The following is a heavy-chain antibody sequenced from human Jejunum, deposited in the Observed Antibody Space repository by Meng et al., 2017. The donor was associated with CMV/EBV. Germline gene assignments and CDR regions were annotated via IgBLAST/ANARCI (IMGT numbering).Heavy chain of an antibody. CDR1: GFRFDTYA. CDR3: ARDVDWEFFDY. D-gene: IGHD3-10*01. Sequence: AASGFRFDTYAMHWVRQAPGKGLEWVSRISHDGTTTTYADSVEGRFTTSRDNAKNTLYLQMDSLRAEDTAMYYCARDVDWEFFDYWGQGTLVTVSS. CDR2: ISHDGTTT. J-gene: IGHJ4*02. V-gene: IGHV3-74*01.